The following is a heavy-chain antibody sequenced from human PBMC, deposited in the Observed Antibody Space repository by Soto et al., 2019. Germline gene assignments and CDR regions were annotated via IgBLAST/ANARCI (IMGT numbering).Heavy chain of an antibody. CDR1: GFTFITYA. CDR2: ISYDGSNK. Sequence: HPGGSLRLSCAASGFTFITYAMHWVRQAPGKGLEWVAVISYDGSNKYYADSVKGRFTISRDNSKNTLDLQMNSLRAEDTAVYYCATDDHRAPFDYWGQGTLVTVS. CDR3: ATDDHRAPFDY. J-gene: IGHJ4*02. V-gene: IGHV3-30-3*01.